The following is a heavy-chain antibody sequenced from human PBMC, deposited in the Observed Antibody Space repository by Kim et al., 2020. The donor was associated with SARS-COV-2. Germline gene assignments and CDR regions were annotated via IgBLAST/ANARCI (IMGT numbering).Heavy chain of an antibody. D-gene: IGHD4-17*01. Sequence: GGSLRLSCAASGFTFSSYTMHWVRQAPGKGLVWVSRILGDGRTTFYADSVKGRFTISRDNAKNALYLQMNSLRAEDTAVYYCARVDPAHYAHDFWGQGTLVTVSS. CDR1: GFTFSSYT. CDR2: ILGDGRTT. CDR3: ARVDPAHYAHDF. V-gene: IGHV3-74*01. J-gene: IGHJ4*02.